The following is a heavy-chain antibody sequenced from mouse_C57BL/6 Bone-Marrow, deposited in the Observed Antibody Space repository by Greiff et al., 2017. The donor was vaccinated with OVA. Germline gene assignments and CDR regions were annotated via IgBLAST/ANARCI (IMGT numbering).Heavy chain of an antibody. J-gene: IGHJ3*01. CDR1: GFTFSSYA. Sequence: EVQGVESGGGLVKPGGSLKLSCAASGFTFSSYAMSWVRQTPEKRLEWVATISDGGSYTYYPDNVKGRITISRDNAKNNLYLQMSHLKSEDTAMYYCARYGSSSWCDYWGRGTLVTVTA. CDR2: ISDGGSYT. CDR3: ARYGSSSWCDY. V-gene: IGHV5-4*01. D-gene: IGHD1-1*01.